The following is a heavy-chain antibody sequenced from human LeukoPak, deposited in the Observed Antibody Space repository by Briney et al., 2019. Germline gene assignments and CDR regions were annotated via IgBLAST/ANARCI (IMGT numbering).Heavy chain of an antibody. CDR3: ARGVPLEFYVRSAYSH. V-gene: IGHV4-39*07. CDR1: GGSLSINNYY. Sequence: PSETLSLTCTVSGGSLSINNYYWAWIRQPPGKGLEWIGNVHNNGSTHYNPSLKSRVNISVDTSKNHFSLKLTSVTAADTALYFCARGVPLEFYVRSAYSHWGQGVPVTVSS. CDR2: VHNNGST. D-gene: IGHD3-22*01. J-gene: IGHJ4*02.